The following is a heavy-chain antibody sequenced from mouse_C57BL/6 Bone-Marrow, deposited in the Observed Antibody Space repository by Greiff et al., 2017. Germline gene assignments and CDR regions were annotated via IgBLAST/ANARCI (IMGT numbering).Heavy chain of an antibody. D-gene: IGHD2-4*01. CDR2: IYPRSGNT. Sequence: VHLVESGAELARPGASVKLSCKASGYTFTSYGISWVKQRTGQGLEWIGEIYPRSGNTYYNEKFKGKATLTADKSSSTAYMELRSLTSEDSAVXFCASYDYDGDYWGQGTTLTVSS. V-gene: IGHV1-81*01. CDR1: GYTFTSYG. J-gene: IGHJ2*01. CDR3: ASYDYDGDY.